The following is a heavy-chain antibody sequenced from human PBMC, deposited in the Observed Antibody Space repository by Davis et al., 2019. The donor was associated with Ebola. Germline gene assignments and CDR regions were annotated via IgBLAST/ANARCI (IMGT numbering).Heavy chain of an antibody. CDR1: DASISGHY. D-gene: IGHD2-21*01. CDR2: ISGSGRT. J-gene: IGHJ4*02. V-gene: IGHV4-59*11. Sequence: PSETLSLTCTVSDASISGHYWNWFRQPPGKGLEWIGFISGSGRTSYNPSLKSRVTISADTSKNQFSLNLSSVTGADTAVYFCSRFGEGAYWGQGTLVTVSS. CDR3: SRFGEGAY.